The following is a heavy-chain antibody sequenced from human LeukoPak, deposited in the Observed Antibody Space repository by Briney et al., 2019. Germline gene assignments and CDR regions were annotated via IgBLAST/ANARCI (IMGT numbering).Heavy chain of an antibody. CDR3: AKATGTLGN. D-gene: IGHD1-26*01. V-gene: IGHV3-23*01. J-gene: IGHJ4*02. Sequence: GGSLRLSCGASGFTFTTYAMTWVRQAPGKGLEWVSSITGSGGSTYYADSVKGRFTISRDNSKNTLYLQMNSLTAEDTATYYCAKATGTLGNWGQGTLVTVSS. CDR1: GFTFTTYA. CDR2: ITGSGGST.